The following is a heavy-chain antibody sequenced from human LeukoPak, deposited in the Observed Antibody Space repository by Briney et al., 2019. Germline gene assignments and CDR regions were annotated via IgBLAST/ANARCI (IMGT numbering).Heavy chain of an antibody. J-gene: IGHJ3*02. V-gene: IGHV4-30-2*01. CDR3: ARREWEPGAFDI. CDR1: GGSISSGGYS. D-gene: IGHD1-26*01. Sequence: PSETLSLTCAVSGGSISSGGYSWRWIRQPPGKGLEWIGYIYHSGSTYYNPSLKSRVTISVDRSKNQFSLKLSSVTAADTAVYYCARREWEPGAFDIWGQGTMVTVSS. CDR2: IYHSGST.